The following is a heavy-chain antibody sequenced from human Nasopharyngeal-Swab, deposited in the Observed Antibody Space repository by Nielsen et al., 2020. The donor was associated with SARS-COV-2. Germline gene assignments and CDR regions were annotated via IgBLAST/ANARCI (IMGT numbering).Heavy chain of an antibody. D-gene: IGHD6-19*01. CDR2: ISYDGSNK. V-gene: IGHV3-30*03. Sequence: GGSLRLSCAASGFTFSSYGMHWVRQAPGKGLEWVAVISYDGSNKYYADSVKGRFTISRDNSKNTLHLQMNSPRAEDTAVYYCARTRGGIAVAGRGYWYFDLWGRGTLVTVSS. J-gene: IGHJ2*01. CDR1: GFTFSSYG. CDR3: ARTRGGIAVAGRGYWYFDL.